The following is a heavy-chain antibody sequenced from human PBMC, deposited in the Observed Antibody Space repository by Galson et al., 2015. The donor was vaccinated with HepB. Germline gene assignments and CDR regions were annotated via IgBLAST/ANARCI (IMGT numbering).Heavy chain of an antibody. D-gene: IGHD3-10*01. Sequence: SLRLSCAASGFTFSDYYMSWIRQAPGKGLEWVSYISSSGSTIYYADSVKGRFTISRDNAKNSLYLQMNSLRAEDTAVYYCARVPYYYGSGDPPGDDVWGKGTTVTVSS. V-gene: IGHV3-11*01. CDR1: GFTFSDYY. J-gene: IGHJ6*04. CDR2: ISSSGSTI. CDR3: ARVPYYYGSGDPPGDDV.